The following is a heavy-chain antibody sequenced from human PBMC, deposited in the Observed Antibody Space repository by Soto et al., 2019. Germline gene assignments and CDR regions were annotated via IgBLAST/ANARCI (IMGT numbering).Heavy chain of an antibody. Sequence: SETLSLTCTVSGYSVSSRSYFWGWIRQPPGKGLEWIGTIYYNGSTHYNPSLTSRVTLSVDTSKHQFSLKLTSVTASDTALYYCARQRVIPGTPTNWFDPWGQGTLVTVSS. V-gene: IGHV4-39*01. CDR3: ARQRVIPGTPTNWFDP. J-gene: IGHJ5*02. D-gene: IGHD2-15*01. CDR1: GYSVSSRSYF. CDR2: IYYNGST.